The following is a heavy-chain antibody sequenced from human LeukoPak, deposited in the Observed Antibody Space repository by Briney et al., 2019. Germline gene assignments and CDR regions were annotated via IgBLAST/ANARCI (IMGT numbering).Heavy chain of an antibody. Sequence: SETLSLTCAVYGGSFSGYYWSWIRQPPGKGLEWIGEINHSGSTNYNPSLKSRVTISVDTSKNQFSLKLSSVTAADTAVYYCARALETYSSSWYATRERRNYNWFDPWGQGTLVTVSS. V-gene: IGHV4-34*01. CDR3: ARALETYSSSWYATRERRNYNWFDP. J-gene: IGHJ5*02. CDR2: INHSGST. CDR1: GGSFSGYY. D-gene: IGHD6-13*01.